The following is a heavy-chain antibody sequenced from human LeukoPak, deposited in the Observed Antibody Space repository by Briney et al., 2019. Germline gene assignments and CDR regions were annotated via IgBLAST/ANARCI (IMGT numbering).Heavy chain of an antibody. CDR1: GFTFSSYA. J-gene: IGHJ4*02. V-gene: IGHV3-30-3*01. D-gene: IGHD6-13*01. CDR2: ISYDGSNK. CDR3: ARGKAAAGDYFDY. Sequence: GGSLRLSCAASGFTFSSYAMHWVRQAPGKGLEWVAVISYDGSNKYYADSVKGRFTISRDNSKNTLYLQMNSMRAEDTAVYYCARGKAAAGDYFDYWGQGTLVTVSS.